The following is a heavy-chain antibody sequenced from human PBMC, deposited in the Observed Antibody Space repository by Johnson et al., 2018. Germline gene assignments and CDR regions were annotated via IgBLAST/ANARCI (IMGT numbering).Heavy chain of an antibody. CDR1: GLTFSSAW. J-gene: IGHJ1*01. CDR3: TSDRGTDYGDFGDFQH. CDR2: IQSKTDGGTA. D-gene: IGHD4-17*01. Sequence: VQLVQSGGGVVQPGNSXRISCVASGLTFSSAWLTWVRQAPGEGLEWVGRIQSKTDGGTADYAAPVKGRITFSSDDSENTLYLQMNSLKTEDTAVYYCTSDRGTDYGDFGDFQHWGQGTLVTVSS. V-gene: IGHV3-15*07.